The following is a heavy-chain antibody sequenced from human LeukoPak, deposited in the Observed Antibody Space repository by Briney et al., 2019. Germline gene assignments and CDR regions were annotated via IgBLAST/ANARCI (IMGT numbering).Heavy chain of an antibody. D-gene: IGHD3-3*01. CDR3: GKKAGLLRFLGRGGGGVDY. J-gene: IGHJ4*02. V-gene: IGHV3-23*01. Sequence: GGSLRLSCAASGFTFSSYAMSWVRQAPGKGLEWVSAISGSGGSTYYADSVKGRFTISRDNSKNTLYLQMNSLRAEDTAVYYCGKKAGLLRFLGRGGGGVDYWGQGTLVTVSS. CDR2: ISGSGGST. CDR1: GFTFSSYA.